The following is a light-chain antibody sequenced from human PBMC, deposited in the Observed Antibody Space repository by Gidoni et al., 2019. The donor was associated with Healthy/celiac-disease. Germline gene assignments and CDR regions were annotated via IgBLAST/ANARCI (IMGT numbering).Light chain of an antibody. Sequence: DIQMTQSPSSLSASVGDRVTITCQASQDISNYLNWYQQKPGKAHKLLIYDASNLETGVPSRFSGSGSETDFTFTISILQPEDIATYYCQQYDNLPITFXQXTRLEIK. CDR3: QQYDNLPIT. CDR1: QDISNY. J-gene: IGKJ5*01. V-gene: IGKV1-33*01. CDR2: DAS.